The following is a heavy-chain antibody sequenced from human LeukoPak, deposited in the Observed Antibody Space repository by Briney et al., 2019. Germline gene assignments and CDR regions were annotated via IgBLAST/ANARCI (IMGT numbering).Heavy chain of an antibody. D-gene: IGHD3-10*01. CDR3: ARGGAMVRGVLDAFDI. CDR2: ISGYNGKT. V-gene: IGHV1-18*01. CDR1: GYTFNTYG. J-gene: IGHJ3*02. Sequence: ASVKVSCKASGYTFNTYGITWVRQAPGQGLEWMGWISGYNGKTKYAQKLQDRVTMTTDTSTTTAYMELRSLRSDDTAVYYCARGGAMVRGVLDAFDIWGQGTMVTVSS.